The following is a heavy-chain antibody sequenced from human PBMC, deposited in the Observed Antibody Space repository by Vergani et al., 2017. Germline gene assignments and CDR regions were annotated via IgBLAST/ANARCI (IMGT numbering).Heavy chain of an antibody. CDR3: ARHLRXLARNDVFDI. J-gene: IGHJ3*02. V-gene: IGHV4-39*01. D-gene: IGHD1-14*01. Sequence: QLQLQESGPGLVEPSETLSLTCTVSGASISSNSYYWGWIRQPPGKGLEWIGSIYDSRNNNYSPSLKSRVSISVDTSKNQFSLNLTSVTAADTAVYYCARHLRXLARNDVFDIWGHGTLVTVSS. CDR2: IYDSRNN. CDR1: GASISSNSYY.